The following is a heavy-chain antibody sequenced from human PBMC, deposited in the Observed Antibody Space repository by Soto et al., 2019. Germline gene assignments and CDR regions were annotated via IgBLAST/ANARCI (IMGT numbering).Heavy chain of an antibody. J-gene: IGHJ4*02. CDR3: AKARGRIVYDLPYYFDY. CDR2: ISWNSGSI. Sequence: GGSLRLSCAASGFTFDDYAMHWVRQAPGKGLEWVSGISWNSGSIGYADSVKGRFTISRDNAKNSLYLQMNSLRAEDTALYYCAKARGRIVYDLPYYFDYWGQGTLVTVSS. V-gene: IGHV3-9*01. CDR1: GFTFDDYA. D-gene: IGHD5-12*01.